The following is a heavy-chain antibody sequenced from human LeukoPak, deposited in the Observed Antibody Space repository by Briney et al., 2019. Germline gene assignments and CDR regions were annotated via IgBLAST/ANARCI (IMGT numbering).Heavy chain of an antibody. J-gene: IGHJ4*02. CDR2: IRSKAYGGTT. D-gene: IGHD4-4*01. CDR1: GFTFGDYA. V-gene: IGHV3-49*04. CDR3: TRDMTTWDY. Sequence: GGSLRLSCTASGFTFGDYAMSWVRQAPGEGLEWVGFIRSKAYGGTTEYAASVKGRFTISRDDSKSIAYLQMNSLKTEDTAVYYCTRDMTTWDYWGQGTLVTVSS.